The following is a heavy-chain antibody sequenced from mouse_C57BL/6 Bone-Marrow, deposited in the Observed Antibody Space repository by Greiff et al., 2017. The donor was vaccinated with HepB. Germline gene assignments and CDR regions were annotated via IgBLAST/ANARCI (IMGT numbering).Heavy chain of an antibody. J-gene: IGHJ4*01. V-gene: IGHV1-82*01. CDR3: RSAMDY. D-gene: IGHD1-1*01. CDR2: IYPGDGDT. Sequence: VQLQQSGPELVKPGASVKISCKASGYAFSSSWMNWVKQRPGKGLEWIGRIYPGDGDTNYNGKFKSKATLTVDKPSSTAYMQLSSLTSEDSAVYYWRSAMDYWGQGTSATVSS. CDR1: GYAFSSSW.